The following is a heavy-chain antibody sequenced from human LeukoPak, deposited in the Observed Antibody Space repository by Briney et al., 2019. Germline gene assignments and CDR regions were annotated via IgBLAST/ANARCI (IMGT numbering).Heavy chain of an antibody. V-gene: IGHV1-18*01. J-gene: IGHJ5*02. Sequence: ASVTVSCMASGYTFTSYGISWVRQAPGQGLEWMGWISAYNGNTNYAQKLQGRVTMTTDTSTSTAYMELRSLRSDDTAVYYCARGPYCSSTSCYPTFNWFDPWGQGTLVTVSS. CDR3: ARGPYCSSTSCYPTFNWFDP. CDR2: ISAYNGNT. D-gene: IGHD2-2*01. CDR1: GYTFTSYG.